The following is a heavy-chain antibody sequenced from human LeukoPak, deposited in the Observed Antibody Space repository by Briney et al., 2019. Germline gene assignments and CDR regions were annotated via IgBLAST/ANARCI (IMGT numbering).Heavy chain of an antibody. CDR2: MNPNSGNT. V-gene: IGHV1-8*01. J-gene: IGHJ4*02. D-gene: IGHD3-10*01. Sequence: GASVTVSFTASGYTFTSYDINWVRQAAGQGLEWMGWMNPNSGNTGYAQKFQGRVTMSSNTSINTTYMELSSLTSEDTAVYYCARRFGGSGTPLCYWGQGTVVTVSS. CDR3: ARRFGGSGTPLCY. CDR1: GYTFTSYD.